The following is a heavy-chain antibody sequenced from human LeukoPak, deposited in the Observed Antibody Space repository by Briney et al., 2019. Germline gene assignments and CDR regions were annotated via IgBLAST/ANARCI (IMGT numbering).Heavy chain of an antibody. CDR2: ISYDGSNK. V-gene: IGHV3-30*03. J-gene: IGHJ4*02. Sequence: PGGSLRLSCAASGFTFSSYGMHWVRQAPGKGLEWVAVISYDGSNKYYADSVKGRFTISRDNSKNTLYLQMNSLRAEDTAVYYCARDRVVVVVAATGAYWGQGTLVTVSS. CDR1: GFTFSSYG. D-gene: IGHD2-15*01. CDR3: ARDRVVVVVAATGAY.